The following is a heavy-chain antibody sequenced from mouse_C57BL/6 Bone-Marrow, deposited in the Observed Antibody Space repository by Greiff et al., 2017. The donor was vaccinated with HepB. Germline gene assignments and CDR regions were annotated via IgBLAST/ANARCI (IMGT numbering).Heavy chain of an antibody. CDR2: IYPGSGST. J-gene: IGHJ3*01. Sequence: QVQLQQPGAELVKPGASVKMSCKASGYTFTSYWITWVKQRPGQGLEWIGDIYPGSGSTNYNEKFKSKATLTVDTSSSTAYMQLSSLTSEDSAVYYCLYYGYDRAWFAYWGQGTLVTVSA. D-gene: IGHD2-2*01. CDR1: GYTFTSYW. CDR3: LYYGYDRAWFAY. V-gene: IGHV1-55*01.